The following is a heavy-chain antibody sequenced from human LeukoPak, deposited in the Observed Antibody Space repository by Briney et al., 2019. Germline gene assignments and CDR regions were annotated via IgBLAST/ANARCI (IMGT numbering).Heavy chain of an antibody. D-gene: IGHD3-3*01. Sequence: PGGSLRLSCAASGFTFSSYAMHWVRQAPGKGLEWVAVISYDGSNKYYADSVKGRFTISRDNSKNTLYLQMNSLRAEDTAVYYCARDTSDYDFWSGHFDYWGQGTLVTVSS. J-gene: IGHJ4*02. CDR1: GFTFSSYA. CDR3: ARDTSDYDFWSGHFDY. V-gene: IGHV3-30-3*01. CDR2: ISYDGSNK.